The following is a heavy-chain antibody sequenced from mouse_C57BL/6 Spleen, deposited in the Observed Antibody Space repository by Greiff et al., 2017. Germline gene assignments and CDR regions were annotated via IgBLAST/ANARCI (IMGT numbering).Heavy chain of an antibody. CDR3: ARDGSRRGVTWFAY. Sequence: EVKLVASEGGLVQPGSSMKLSCTASGFTFRDYYMAWVRQVPETGLEWVANINYDGSSTYYLASLKSRFIISRDNAKNILYLQMSSLKSEDTATYYCARDGSRRGVTWFAYWGQGTLVTVSA. CDR1: GFTFRDYY. CDR2: INYDGSST. V-gene: IGHV5-16*01. J-gene: IGHJ3*01. D-gene: IGHD2-13*01.